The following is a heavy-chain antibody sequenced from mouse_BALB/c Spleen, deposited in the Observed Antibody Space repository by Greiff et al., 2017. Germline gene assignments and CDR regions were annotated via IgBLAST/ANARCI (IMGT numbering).Heavy chain of an antibody. CDR1: GFTFSSFG. Sequence: EVQGVESGGGLVQPGGSRKLSCAASGFTFSSFGMHWVRQAPEKGLEWVAYISSGSSTIYYADTVKGRFTISRDNPKNTLFLQMTSLRSEDTAMYYCARWGLPHYYAMDYWGQGTSVTVSS. CDR2: ISSGSSTI. CDR3: ARWGLPHYYAMDY. V-gene: IGHV5-17*02. D-gene: IGHD2-2*01. J-gene: IGHJ4*01.